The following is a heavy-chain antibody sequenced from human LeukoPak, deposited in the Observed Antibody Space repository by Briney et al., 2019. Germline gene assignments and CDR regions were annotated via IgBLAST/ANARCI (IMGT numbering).Heavy chain of an antibody. Sequence: SETLSLTCTVSGGSISSYYWSWIRQPAGKGLEWIGRIYTSGSTNYNPSLKSRVTMSVDTSKNRFSLKLSSVTAADTAVYYCASTYYDSSGYYETDYWGQGTLVTVSS. J-gene: IGHJ4*02. CDR1: GGSISSYY. D-gene: IGHD3-22*01. CDR2: IYTSGST. CDR3: ASTYYDSSGYYETDY. V-gene: IGHV4-4*07.